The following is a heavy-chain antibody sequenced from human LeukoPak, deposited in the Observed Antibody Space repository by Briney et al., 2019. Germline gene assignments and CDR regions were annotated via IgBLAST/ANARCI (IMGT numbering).Heavy chain of an antibody. V-gene: IGHV4-4*07. Sequence: PSETLSLTCTVSGGSISSYYWSWIRQPAGKGLEWIGYIYHSGSTYYNPSLKTRVSMSVDTSKNHFSLRLTSVTAADTAVYYCARDTSGWFALNSWGQGILVTVSS. J-gene: IGHJ4*02. CDR3: ARDTSGWFALNS. CDR2: IYHSGST. D-gene: IGHD6-19*01. CDR1: GGSISSYY.